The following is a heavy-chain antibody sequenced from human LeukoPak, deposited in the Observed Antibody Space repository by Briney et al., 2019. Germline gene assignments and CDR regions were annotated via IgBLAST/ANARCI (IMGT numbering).Heavy chain of an antibody. D-gene: IGHD3-3*01. CDR2: IIPIFGTA. CDR3: AREALNPSYYDFWSGYPFDY. CDR1: GGTFSSYA. V-gene: IGHV1-69*05. J-gene: IGHJ4*02. Sequence: SVKVSCKASGGTFSSYAISWVRQAPGQGLEWMGRIIPIFGTANYAQKFQRRVTITTDESTSTAYMELSSLRSEDTAVYYCAREALNPSYYDFWSGYPFDYWGQGTLVTVSS.